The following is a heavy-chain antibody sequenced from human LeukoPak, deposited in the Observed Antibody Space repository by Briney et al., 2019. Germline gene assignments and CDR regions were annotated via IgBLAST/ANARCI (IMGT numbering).Heavy chain of an antibody. V-gene: IGHV4-39*07. CDR2: IYYSGIT. CDR1: GDSISSSSFY. D-gene: IGHD2-2*01. Sequence: SETLSLTCTLSGDSISSSSFYWAWIRQPPGKGLECIGTIYYSGITYYSSSLKSRVTISVDTSKYQFSLKLSSVTAADPAVYFCARSGPGAGRPDAFDIWGQGTMVTVSS. J-gene: IGHJ3*02. CDR3: ARSGPGAGRPDAFDI.